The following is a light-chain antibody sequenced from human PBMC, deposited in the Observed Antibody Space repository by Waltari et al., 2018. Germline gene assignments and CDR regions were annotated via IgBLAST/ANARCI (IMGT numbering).Light chain of an antibody. CDR1: SSNIGSTY. CDR2: RNN. Sequence: QSVLTQPPSASGPPGQRVTISCSGSSSNIGSTYVYWFQHLPGTSPKLLIYRNNQRPSGIPDRFSGSESGTSASLAISGLRSEDEADYYCATWDDGLNNLVFGGGTKLAVL. CDR3: ATWDDGLNNLV. J-gene: IGLJ2*01. V-gene: IGLV1-47*01.